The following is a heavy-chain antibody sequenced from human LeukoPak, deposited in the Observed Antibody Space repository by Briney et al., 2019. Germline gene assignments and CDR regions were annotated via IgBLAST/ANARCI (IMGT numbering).Heavy chain of an antibody. J-gene: IGHJ5*02. V-gene: IGHV4-4*02. Sequence: SGTLSLTCAVSGGSISSSNWWSWVRQPPGKGLEWIGEIYHSGSTNYNPSLKSRVTISVDKSKNQFSLKLSSVTAADTAVYYCARRPGDWLHWFDPWGQGTLVTVSS. D-gene: IGHD3/OR15-3a*01. CDR2: IYHSGST. CDR1: GGSISSSNW. CDR3: ARRPGDWLHWFDP.